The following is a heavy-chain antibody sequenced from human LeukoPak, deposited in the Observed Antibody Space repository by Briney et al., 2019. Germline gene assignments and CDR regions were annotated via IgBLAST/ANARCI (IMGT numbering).Heavy chain of an antibody. CDR2: INHRGST. D-gene: IGHD3-10*01. J-gene: IGHJ3*02. CDR1: GGSFSGYY. CDR3: TRRAYASGTYGI. Sequence: SETLSLTCAVYGGSFSGYYWTWIRQPPGKGLEWIGEINHRGSTNYNPSLKSRVTLSVDTSKTQFSLKLSPLTAADTAMYYCTRRAYASGTYGIWGQGTMVTVSS. V-gene: IGHV4-34*01.